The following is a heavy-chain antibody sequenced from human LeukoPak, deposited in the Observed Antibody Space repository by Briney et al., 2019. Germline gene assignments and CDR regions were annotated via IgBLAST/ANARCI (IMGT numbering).Heavy chain of an antibody. V-gene: IGHV1-2*04. Sequence: APVKVSCKASGYTFTGYYMHWVRQAPGQGLEWMGWINPNSGGTNYAQKFQGWVTMTRDTSISTAYMELSRLRSDDTAVYYCARGQMLRYYYGSGGNYYFDYWGQGTLVTVSS. CDR2: INPNSGGT. CDR3: ARGQMLRYYYGSGGNYYFDY. D-gene: IGHD3-10*01. J-gene: IGHJ4*02. CDR1: GYTFTGYY.